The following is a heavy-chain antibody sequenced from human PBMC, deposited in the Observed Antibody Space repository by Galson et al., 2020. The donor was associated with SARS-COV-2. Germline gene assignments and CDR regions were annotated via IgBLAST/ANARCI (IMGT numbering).Heavy chain of an antibody. CDR2: ISAYNGNT. Sequence: ASVKVSCKASGYTFTSYGISWVRQAPGQGLEWMGWISAYNGNTNYAQKLQGRVTMTTDTSTSTAYMELRSLRSDDTAVYYCARGYFDWLSPSSDAFDIWGQGTMVTVSS. CDR3: ARGYFDWLSPSSDAFDI. V-gene: IGHV1-18*01. D-gene: IGHD3-9*01. CDR1: GYTFTSYG. J-gene: IGHJ3*02.